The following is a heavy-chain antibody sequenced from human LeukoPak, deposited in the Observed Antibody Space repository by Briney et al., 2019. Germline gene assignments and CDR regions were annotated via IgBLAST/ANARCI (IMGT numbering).Heavy chain of an antibody. Sequence: ASVKVSCKTSGYTFTAYYMHWVRQAPGQGLEWMGWINPNSGDTNYAQDFQGRVTMTRDTSISTAYMELSRLTYDDTAVYYCARRRVYDFDYWGQGTLVTVSS. CDR1: GYTFTAYY. CDR3: ARRRVYDFDY. J-gene: IGHJ4*02. V-gene: IGHV1-2*02. CDR2: INPNSGDT. D-gene: IGHD5/OR15-5a*01.